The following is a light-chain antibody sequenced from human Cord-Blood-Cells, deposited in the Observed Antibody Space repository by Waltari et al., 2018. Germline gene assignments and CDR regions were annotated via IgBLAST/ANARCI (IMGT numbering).Light chain of an antibody. V-gene: IGLV2-14*01. J-gene: IGLJ1*01. CDR2: EVS. CDR1: SSDVGGYNY. Sequence: QSALTQPASVSGSPGQSITISCTGTSSDVGGYNYVFWYQQHPGKAPKLMIYEVSKRPSGVSSRFPDAKSGSTASLTISGLQAEDEADYYCSSYTSSSTLVFGTGTKVTVL. CDR3: SSYTSSSTLV.